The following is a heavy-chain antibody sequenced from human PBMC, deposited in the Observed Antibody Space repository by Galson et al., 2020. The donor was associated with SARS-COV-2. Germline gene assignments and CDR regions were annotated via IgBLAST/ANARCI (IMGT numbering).Heavy chain of an antibody. V-gene: IGHV1-8*02. CDR3: ARVWERGFSYGNWFDP. CDR2: INPKSGNT. J-gene: IGHJ5*02. D-gene: IGHD5-18*01. CDR1: GFTFTHFA. Sequence: ASVKVSCKASGFTFTHFAINWVRQAPGQGLERMGWINPKSGNTGYAQKFQGRVTMTRDTATSTAYMDLNSLRPEDTAVYYCARVWERGFSYGNWFDPWGQGTLVTVSS.